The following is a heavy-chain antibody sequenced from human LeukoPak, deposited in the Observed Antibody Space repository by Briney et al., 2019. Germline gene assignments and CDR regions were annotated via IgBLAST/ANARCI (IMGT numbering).Heavy chain of an antibody. CDR1: GFTFSAYE. D-gene: IGHD2-2*01. V-gene: IGHV3-23*01. J-gene: IGHJ4*02. Sequence: TGGSLRLSCAASGFTFSAYEMNWVRQAPGKGLEWVSANGGSGGSKYYADSVKGRFTVSRDNSKNTLYLQMNSLRAEDTAIYYCAKRKDLGYCSSTSCYYYFDYWGQGTLVTVSS. CDR2: NGGSGGSK. CDR3: AKRKDLGYCSSTSCYYYFDY.